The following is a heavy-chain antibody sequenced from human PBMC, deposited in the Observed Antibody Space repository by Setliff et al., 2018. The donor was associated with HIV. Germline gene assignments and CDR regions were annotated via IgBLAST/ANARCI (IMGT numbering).Heavy chain of an antibody. CDR3: ASGSHGEGATDY. Sequence: ASVKVSCKTSGYSFSNYYLLWVRQSPGQGLEWMGVINPAGGRPTYAQKFQGRVTMTRDKSTSTVHMELTSLTSDDTAVYYCASGSHGEGATDYWGLGTLVTVSS. CDR1: GYSFSNYY. J-gene: IGHJ4*02. CDR2: INPAGGRP. V-gene: IGHV1-46*01. D-gene: IGHD1-26*01.